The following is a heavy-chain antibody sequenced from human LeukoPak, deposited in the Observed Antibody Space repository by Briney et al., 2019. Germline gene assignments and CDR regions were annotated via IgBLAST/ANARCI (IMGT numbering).Heavy chain of an antibody. CDR3: ARELQLERLAFGKEGSAFDY. D-gene: IGHD1-1*01. CDR2: ISSSGSTI. J-gene: IGHJ4*02. CDR1: GFTFSSYE. Sequence: GGSLRLSCAASGFTFSSYEMNWVRQAPGKGLEWVSYISSSGSTIYYADSVKGRFTISRGNAKNSLYLQMNRLRADDTAVYYCARELQLERLAFGKEGSAFDYWGQGTLVTVSS. V-gene: IGHV3-48*03.